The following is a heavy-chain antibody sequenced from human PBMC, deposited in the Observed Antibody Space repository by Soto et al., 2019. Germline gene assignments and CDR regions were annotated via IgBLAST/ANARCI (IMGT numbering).Heavy chain of an antibody. J-gene: IGHJ4*02. Sequence: ASVKVSCKASGYTFTSYYMHWVRQAPGQGLEWMGIINPSGGSTSYAQKFQGRVTMTRDTSTSTVYMELSSLRSEDTAVYYCAIAWGIAAAIDYWGQGTLVTVSS. CDR1: GYTFTSYY. CDR2: INPSGGST. CDR3: AIAWGIAAAIDY. D-gene: IGHD6-13*01. V-gene: IGHV1-46*03.